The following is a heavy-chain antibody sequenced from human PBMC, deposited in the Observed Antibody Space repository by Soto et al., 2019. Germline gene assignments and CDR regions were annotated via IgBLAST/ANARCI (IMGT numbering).Heavy chain of an antibody. CDR2: IYYSGST. CDR1: GGSISSGDYY. J-gene: IGHJ5*02. Sequence: QVQLQESGPGLVKPSQTLSLTCTVSGGSISSGDYYWSWIRQHPGKGLEWIGYIYYSGSTYYNPSLTSRGNISFDTTKTQASLKLSSVTAAATAEYYCARVIVSSWYYWFDPWGQGTLVTVSS. V-gene: IGHV4-31*03. CDR3: ARVIVSSWYYWFDP. D-gene: IGHD6-13*01.